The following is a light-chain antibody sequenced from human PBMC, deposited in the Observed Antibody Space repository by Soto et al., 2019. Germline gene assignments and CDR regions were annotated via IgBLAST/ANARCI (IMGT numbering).Light chain of an antibody. CDR2: GAS. CDR3: QQYDNWPLT. Sequence: EIVMTQSPSTLSLSPWERASLSCRASQSLSNKLAWYQQKPGQAPRLLIYGASTRATDIPVRFSAGGSGTEFTLTISSLQSEDFAVYYCQQYDNWPLTFGGGTKVDIK. V-gene: IGKV3-15*01. CDR1: QSLSNK. J-gene: IGKJ4*01.